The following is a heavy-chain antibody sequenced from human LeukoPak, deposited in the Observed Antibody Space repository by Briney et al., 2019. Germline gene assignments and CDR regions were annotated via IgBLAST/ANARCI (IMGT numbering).Heavy chain of an antibody. CDR1: GFTFSSYS. Sequence: GGSLRLSCAASGFTFSSYSMNWVRQAPGKGLEWVSSISSSSYIYYADSVKGRFTISRDNAKNSLYLQMNSLRAEDTAVYYCARGPPRNPFDYWGQGTLVTVSS. CDR2: ISSSSYI. J-gene: IGHJ4*02. CDR3: ARGPPRNPFDY. V-gene: IGHV3-21*01.